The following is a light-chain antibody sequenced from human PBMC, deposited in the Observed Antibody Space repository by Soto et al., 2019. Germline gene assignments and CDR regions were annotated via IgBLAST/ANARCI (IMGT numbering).Light chain of an antibody. CDR3: SAYAGSHNFV. CDR2: EVS. Sequence: QSVLTQPASVSGSPGQSVTISCTGTSSDIGAYNLVSWYQHHPDKAPKLIIYEVSQRPSGVPDRFSGSKSGNTASLTVSGLQTEDEADYDCSAYAGSHNFVFGSGTKLTVL. CDR1: SSDIGAYNL. J-gene: IGLJ1*01. V-gene: IGLV2-8*01.